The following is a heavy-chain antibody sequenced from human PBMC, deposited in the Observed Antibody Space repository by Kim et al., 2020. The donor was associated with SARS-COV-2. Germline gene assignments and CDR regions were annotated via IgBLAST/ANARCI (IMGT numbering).Heavy chain of an antibody. D-gene: IGHD1-26*01. V-gene: IGHV3-72*01. CDR1: GFTFSDYY. CDR3: GVYIAGATN. J-gene: IGHJ4*02. Sequence: GGSLRLSCAASGFTFSDYYVGWVRQAPGQGLGWVGFTKNNGQNYITECAVSVKGRFSISRDFSKNSVNLQMNSLKSGETAVYYCGVYIAGATNWGQGTLVTVSS. CDR2: TKNNGQNYIT.